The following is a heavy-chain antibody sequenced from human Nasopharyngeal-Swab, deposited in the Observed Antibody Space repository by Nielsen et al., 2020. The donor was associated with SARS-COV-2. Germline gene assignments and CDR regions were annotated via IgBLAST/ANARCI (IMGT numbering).Heavy chain of an antibody. CDR3: ARDLRSPKGY. J-gene: IGHJ4*02. Sequence: SVKVSFKASGGTFSSYAISWVRQAPGQGLEWMGGIISIFGTANYAQKFQGRVTITADESTSTAYMELSSLRSDDTAVYYCARDLRSPKGYWGQGTLVTVSS. CDR1: GGTFSSYA. CDR2: IISIFGTA. V-gene: IGHV1-69*13. D-gene: IGHD5/OR15-5a*01.